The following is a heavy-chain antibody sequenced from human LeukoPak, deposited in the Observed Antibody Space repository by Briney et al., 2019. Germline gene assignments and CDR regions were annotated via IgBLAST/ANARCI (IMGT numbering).Heavy chain of an antibody. Sequence: GASVKVSCKASGGTFSSYAISWVRQAPGQGLEWMGGIIPIFGIANHAQKFQGRVTITTDESTSTAYMELSSLRSEDTAVYYCARDSRYCSGGSCYGYWGQGTLVTVSS. CDR2: IIPIFGIA. CDR3: ARDSRYCSGGSCYGY. CDR1: GGTFSSYA. D-gene: IGHD2-15*01. J-gene: IGHJ4*02. V-gene: IGHV1-69*05.